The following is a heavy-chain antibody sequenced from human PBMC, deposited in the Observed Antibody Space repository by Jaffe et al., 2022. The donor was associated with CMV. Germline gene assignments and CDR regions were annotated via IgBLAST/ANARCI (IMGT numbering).Heavy chain of an antibody. V-gene: IGHV1-69*01. CDR2: IIPIFGTA. J-gene: IGHJ1*01. CDR1: GGTFSSYA. CDR3: ARDSGELYYDSSGYYNWGYFQH. Sequence: QVQLVQSGAEVKKPGSSVKVSCKASGGTFSSYAISWVRQAPGQGLEWMGGIIPIFGTANYAQKFQGRVTITADESTSTAYMELSSLRSEDTAVYYCARDSGELYYDSSGYYNWGYFQHWGQGTLVTVSS. D-gene: IGHD3-22*01.